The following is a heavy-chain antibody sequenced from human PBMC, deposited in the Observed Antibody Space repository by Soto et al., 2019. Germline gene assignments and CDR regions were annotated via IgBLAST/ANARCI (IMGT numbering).Heavy chain of an antibody. Sequence: QVHLQESGPGLVKPSETLSLTCTVSGGSVSSGSYYWSWIRQPPVKGLEWIGYIYYSGSTNYNPSLKSRVTISVDTSKNQFSLKLSSVTAADTAVYYCARTTTVTTLNDYWGQGTLVTVSS. CDR3: ARTTTVTTLNDY. CDR1: GGSVSSGSYY. D-gene: IGHD4-17*01. CDR2: IYYSGST. V-gene: IGHV4-61*01. J-gene: IGHJ4*02.